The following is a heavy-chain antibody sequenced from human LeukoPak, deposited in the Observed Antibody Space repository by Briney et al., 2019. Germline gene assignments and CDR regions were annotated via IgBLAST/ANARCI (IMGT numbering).Heavy chain of an antibody. J-gene: IGHJ4*02. V-gene: IGHV1-69*06. Sequence: ASVKVSCKASGGTFNSNAVSWVRLTHGQGLEWLGGIIPVFGTTTYAQKFQAKVTMTADKSTNTAYLEISSLTSDDTAVYYCARCSPGDSSNFYAVLQYWGQGTQVTVST. D-gene: IGHD3-22*01. CDR1: GGTFNSNA. CDR3: ARCSPGDSSNFYAVLQY. CDR2: IIPVFGTT.